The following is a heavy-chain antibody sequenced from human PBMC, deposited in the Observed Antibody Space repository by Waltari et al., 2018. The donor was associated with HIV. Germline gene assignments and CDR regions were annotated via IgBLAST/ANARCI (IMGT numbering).Heavy chain of an antibody. CDR1: GFTVNDYF. CDR3: ARDAVTDDAFDL. V-gene: IGHV3-11*01. CDR2: ITPTGDFM. D-gene: IGHD6-19*01. J-gene: IGHJ3*01. Sequence: QVQLVESGGGLVMPGGSLRLSCAASGFTVNDYFMNWIRQAPGKELEWISYITPTGDFMYYADSVRGRFTVSRDSAKNLLYLQVNSLTAEDTAVYYCARDAVTDDAFDLWGQGTMVTVSS.